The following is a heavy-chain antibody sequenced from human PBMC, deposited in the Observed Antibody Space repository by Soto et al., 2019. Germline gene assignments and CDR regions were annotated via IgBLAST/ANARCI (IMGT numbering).Heavy chain of an antibody. V-gene: IGHV3-7*01. CDR1: GFTFSSYW. J-gene: IGHJ5*02. CDR2: IKQDGSEK. Sequence: VTLRLSCAASGFTFSSYWMSWVRQAPWKGLEWVANIKQDGSEKYYVDSVKGRFTISRDNAKNSLYLQMNSLRAEDTAVYYCARAAVPAAIWPWFDPWGQGTLVTVSS. CDR3: ARAAVPAAIWPWFDP. D-gene: IGHD2-2*01.